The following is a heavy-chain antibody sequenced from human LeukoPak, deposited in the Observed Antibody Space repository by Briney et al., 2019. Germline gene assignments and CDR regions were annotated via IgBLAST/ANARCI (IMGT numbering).Heavy chain of an antibody. CDR1: GGSISSYY. CDR2: IYYSGST. Sequence: SETLSLACTVSGGSISSYYWSWIRQPPGKGLEWIGYIYYSGSTNYNPSLKSRVTISVDTSKNQFSLKLSSVTAADTAVYYCARVNDFSDAFDIWGQGTMVTVSS. V-gene: IGHV4-59*01. CDR3: ARVNDFSDAFDI. J-gene: IGHJ3*02. D-gene: IGHD3/OR15-3a*01.